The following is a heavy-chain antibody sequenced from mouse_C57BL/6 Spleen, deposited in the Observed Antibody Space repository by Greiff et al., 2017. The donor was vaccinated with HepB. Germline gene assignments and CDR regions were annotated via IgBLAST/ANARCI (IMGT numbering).Heavy chain of an antibody. V-gene: IGHV1-69*01. D-gene: IGHD4-1*01. J-gene: IGHJ2*01. CDR2: IDPSDSYT. CDR1: GYTFTSYW. CDR3: ARLVGTVDY. Sequence: QVQLQQSGAELVMPGASVKLSCKASGYTFTSYWMHWVKQRPGQGLEWIGEIDPSDSYTNYNQKFKGKSTLTVDKSSSTAYMQLSSLTSEDSAVYYCARLVGTVDYWGQSTTLTVSS.